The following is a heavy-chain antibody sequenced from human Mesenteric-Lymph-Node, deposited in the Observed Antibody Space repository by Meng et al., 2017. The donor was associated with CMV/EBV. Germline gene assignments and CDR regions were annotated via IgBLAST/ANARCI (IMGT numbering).Heavy chain of an antibody. D-gene: IGHD2-21*01. J-gene: IGHJ6*02. V-gene: IGHV3-30*02. CDR3: AKDQVPLRAYTYLYYNDDGMDV. CDR1: GFTFSSYG. Sequence: GGSLRLSCAASGFTFSSYGMHWVRQAPGKGLEWVAFIRYDGSSKHYTDSMRGRFTLSRDNTKNTLYLQMNSLRAEDTAVYYCAKDQVPLRAYTYLYYNDDGMDVWGQGTTVTVSS. CDR2: IRYDGSSK.